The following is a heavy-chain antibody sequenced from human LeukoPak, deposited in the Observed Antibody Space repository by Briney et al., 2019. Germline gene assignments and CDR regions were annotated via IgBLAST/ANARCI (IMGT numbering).Heavy chain of an antibody. CDR3: VRAVWSPPKWIDP. CDR2: IYHSGIT. Sequence: PSETLSLTCTVSGYSISSAYYWGWIRQPPGEGLEWIGNIYHSGITYYNPSLKSRVTISVDTSKNQFSLRLSSVTAADTAVYYCVRAVWSPPKWIDPWGHGTLVTVSS. J-gene: IGHJ5*02. D-gene: IGHD3-16*01. V-gene: IGHV4-38-2*02. CDR1: GYSISSAYY.